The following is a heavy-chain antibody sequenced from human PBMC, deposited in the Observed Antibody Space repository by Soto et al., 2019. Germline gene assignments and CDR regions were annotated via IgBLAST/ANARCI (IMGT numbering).Heavy chain of an antibody. D-gene: IGHD6-13*01. V-gene: IGHV1-58*01. CDR3: AADARYSSSWYYYYGMDV. CDR2: IVVGSGNT. J-gene: IGHJ6*02. CDR1: GFTFTSSA. Sequence: GASVKVSCKASGFTFTSSAVQWVRQARGQRLEWIGWIVVGSGNTNYAQKFQERVTITRDMSTSTAYMELSSLRSEDTAVYYCAADARYSSSWYYYYGMDVWGQGTTVTV.